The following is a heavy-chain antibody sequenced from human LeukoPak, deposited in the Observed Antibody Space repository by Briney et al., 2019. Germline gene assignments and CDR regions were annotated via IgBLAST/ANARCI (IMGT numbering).Heavy chain of an antibody. Sequence: GGSLRLSCAASGFTVSSNYMSWVRQAPGKGLEWVSVIYSGGSSYYADSVKGRFTISRDNSKNTLYLQMNSLRAEDTAVYYCARVGNSSIIFDYWGQGTLVTVSS. J-gene: IGHJ4*02. V-gene: IGHV3-53*01. D-gene: IGHD3-10*01. CDR3: ARVGNSSIIFDY. CDR1: GFTVSSNY. CDR2: IYSGGSS.